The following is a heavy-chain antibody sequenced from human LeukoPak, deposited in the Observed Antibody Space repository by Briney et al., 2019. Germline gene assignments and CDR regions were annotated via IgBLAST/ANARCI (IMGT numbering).Heavy chain of an antibody. CDR3: AKSPIVLMVYAMESPFDY. D-gene: IGHD2-8*01. J-gene: IGHJ4*02. CDR2: ISGSGGST. V-gene: IGHV3-23*01. Sequence: HPGGSLRLSCAASGFTFSSYAMSWVRQAPGKGLEWVSAISGSGGSTYYADSVKGRFTISRDNSKNTLYLQTNSLRAEDTAVYYCAKSPIVLMVYAMESPFDYWGQGTLVTVSS. CDR1: GFTFSSYA.